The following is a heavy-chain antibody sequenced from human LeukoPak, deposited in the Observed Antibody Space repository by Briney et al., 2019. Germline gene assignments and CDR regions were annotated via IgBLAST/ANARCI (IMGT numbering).Heavy chain of an antibody. CDR2: IRPNDGTT. CDR1: GFTFSNYG. CDR3: VRGQASLDNWFDP. J-gene: IGHJ5*02. V-gene: IGHV3-48*01. Sequence: GGSLRLSCAASGFTFSNYGMNWVRQAPGKGLEWVSYIRPNDGTTHYADSVKGRFTISRDNAKNSLSLQMTSLRADDTAVYYCVRGQASLDNWFDPWGQGTLVIVSS.